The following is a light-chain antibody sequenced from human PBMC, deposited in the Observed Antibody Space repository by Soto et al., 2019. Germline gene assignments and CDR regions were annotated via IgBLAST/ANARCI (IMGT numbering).Light chain of an antibody. CDR3: SSYTTSSIYV. CDR1: SSDVGAYNY. Sequence: QSVLTQPAAVSGSPGQSITISCSGTSSDVGAYNYVSWYQQHPGKAPKLMIFEVSNRPSGVSNRFSASKSGNTASLTISGLQAEDEADYYCSSYTTSSIYVFGTGNQVTVL. CDR2: EVS. V-gene: IGLV2-14*01. J-gene: IGLJ1*01.